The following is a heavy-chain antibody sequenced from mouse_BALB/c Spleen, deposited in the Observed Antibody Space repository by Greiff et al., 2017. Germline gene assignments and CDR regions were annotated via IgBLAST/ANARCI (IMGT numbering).Heavy chain of an antibody. CDR2: IDPANGNT. CDR1: GFNFKDTY. Sequence: EVQLQQSGAELVKPGASVKLSCTASGFNFKDTYMHWVKQRPEQGLEWIGRIDPANGNTKYDPKFQGKATITADTSSNTAYLQLSSLTSEDTAVYYCARYYGNYYFDYWGQGTTLTVAS. D-gene: IGHD2-1*01. J-gene: IGHJ2*01. V-gene: IGHV14-3*02. CDR3: ARYYGNYYFDY.